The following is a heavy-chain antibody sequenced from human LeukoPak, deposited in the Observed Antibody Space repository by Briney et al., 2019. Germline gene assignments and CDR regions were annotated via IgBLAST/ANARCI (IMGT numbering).Heavy chain of an antibody. D-gene: IGHD6-19*01. V-gene: IGHV3-9*01. J-gene: IGHJ4*02. CDR3: AKATGIAVAHNPRD. Sequence: GGSLRLSCAASGFTFDDYAMHWVRQAPGKGLEWVSGISWSSGSIGYADSVKGRFTISRDNAKNSLYLQMNSLRAEDTALYYCAKATGIAVAHNPRDWGQGTLVTVSS. CDR1: GFTFDDYA. CDR2: ISWSSGSI.